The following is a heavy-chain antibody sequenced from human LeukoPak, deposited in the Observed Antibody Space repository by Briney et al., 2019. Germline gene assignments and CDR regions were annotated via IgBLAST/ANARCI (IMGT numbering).Heavy chain of an antibody. J-gene: IGHJ4*02. CDR3: ARDSGSYRGWYFDY. Sequence: SETLSLTCTVSGYSISSGYYWGWIRQPPGKGLEWIGSIYHSGRTFYNPSLKSRVTISVDTSKNQFSLKLTSVTAADTAVYYCARDSGSYRGWYFDYWGQGTLVTVSS. D-gene: IGHD1-26*01. V-gene: IGHV4-38-2*02. CDR2: IYHSGRT. CDR1: GYSISSGYY.